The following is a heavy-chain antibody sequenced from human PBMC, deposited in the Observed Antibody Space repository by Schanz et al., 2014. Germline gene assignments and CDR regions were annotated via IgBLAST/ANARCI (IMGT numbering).Heavy chain of an antibody. Sequence: QVQLVESGGGVVQPGGSLRLSCAASGFTFSSSGMHWVRQAPGKGLEWVAVIYSGGSTFYTDSVKGRFTISRDNSKNTLYLQMNSLIAEDTAVYYCAKCIGWYGRCAFDIWGRGTMVTVSS. CDR2: IYSGGST. J-gene: IGHJ3*02. V-gene: IGHV3-NL1*01. D-gene: IGHD6-19*01. CDR3: AKCIGWYGRCAFDI. CDR1: GFTFSSSG.